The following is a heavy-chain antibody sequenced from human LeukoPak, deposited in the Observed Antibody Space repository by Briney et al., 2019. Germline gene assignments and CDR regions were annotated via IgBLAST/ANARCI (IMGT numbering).Heavy chain of an antibody. Sequence: PGRSLRLSCAASGFTFSSYAMSWVRQAPGKGLEWVSAISGSGGSTYYADSVKGRFTISRDNSKNTLYLQMNSLRAEDTAVYYCAKDGSRDYNWNYEGDYYYMDVWGKGTTVTVSS. CDR1: GFTFSSYA. D-gene: IGHD1-7*01. CDR2: ISGSGGST. V-gene: IGHV3-23*01. CDR3: AKDGSRDYNWNYEGDYYYMDV. J-gene: IGHJ6*03.